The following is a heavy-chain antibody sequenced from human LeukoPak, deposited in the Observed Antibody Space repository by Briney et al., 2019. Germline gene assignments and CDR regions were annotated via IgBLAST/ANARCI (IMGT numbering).Heavy chain of an antibody. D-gene: IGHD1-14*01. J-gene: IGHJ3*02. V-gene: IGHV3-21*01. Sequence: KSGGSLRLSCVASGFTFSSYSMNWVRQAPGKGPEWVSSISSSAWTIYDTDAVKGRFFTSRDNAKNSLYLQMNSLRPEDTAVYYCTRDIRLTTDRDAFDIWGQGTMVTVSS. CDR2: ISSSAWTI. CDR1: GFTFSSYS. CDR3: TRDIRLTTDRDAFDI.